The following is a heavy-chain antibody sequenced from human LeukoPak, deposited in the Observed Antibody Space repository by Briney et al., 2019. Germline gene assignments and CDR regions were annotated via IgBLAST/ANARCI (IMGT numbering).Heavy chain of an antibody. V-gene: IGHV3-7*01. D-gene: IGHD4-11*01. CDR1: GFTFSVYW. Sequence: GGSLRLSCAASGFTFSVYWMNWVRQAPGKGLEWVANIKEDGSKKDYVDAVKGRFIISRDNAKNSLYLRMHSLRAEDTAVYYCAKDVTTRSPITVTPNFDYWGQGTLVTVSS. CDR3: AKDVTTRSPITVTPNFDY. J-gene: IGHJ4*02. CDR2: IKEDGSKK.